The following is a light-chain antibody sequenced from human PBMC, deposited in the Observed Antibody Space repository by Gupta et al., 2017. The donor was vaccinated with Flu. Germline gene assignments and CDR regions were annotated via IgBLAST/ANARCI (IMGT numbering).Light chain of an antibody. J-gene: IGKJ4*01. V-gene: IGKV1-39*01. CDR3: QHGHSIPFS. CDR1: QSISPA. CDR2: DAT. Sequence: DIQMTQSPSPLTASVGDTVTITCRATQSISPALTWYQQKSGEAPQRLVYDATNLHPGVPSRFGGAGSGTDFTLTITSLQREDCATYFFQHGHSIPFSFGGGTSVQ.